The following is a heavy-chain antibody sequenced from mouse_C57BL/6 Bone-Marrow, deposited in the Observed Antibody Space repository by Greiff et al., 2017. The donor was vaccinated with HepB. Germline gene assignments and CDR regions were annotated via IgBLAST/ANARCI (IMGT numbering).Heavy chain of an antibody. V-gene: IGHV10-1*01. J-gene: IGHJ1*03. CDR3: VRPSYYYGSSYFYWYFDV. D-gene: IGHD1-1*01. Sequence: VQLKESGGGLVQPKGSLKLSCAASGFSFNTYAMNWVRQAPGKGLEWVARIRSKSNNYATYYADSVKDRFTISRDDLESMLYLQMNNLKTEDTAMYYCVRPSYYYGSSYFYWYFDVWGTGTTVTVSS. CDR2: IRSKSNNYAT. CDR1: GFSFNTYA.